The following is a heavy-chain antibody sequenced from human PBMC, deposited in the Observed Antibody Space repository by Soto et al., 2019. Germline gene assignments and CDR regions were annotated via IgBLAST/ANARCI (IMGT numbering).Heavy chain of an antibody. CDR3: ARQGFGELHGLVDV. V-gene: IGHV4-39*01. Sequence: PSETLSLTCTVSGGSISSSTYYWGWMRQPPGKGLEWIASFFIGGNTYYNPSLKSRVAISLDTSKSQFSLKLTSVTATDTGVYYCARQGFGELHGLVDVWAQGTTVNVSS. J-gene: IGHJ6*02. D-gene: IGHD3-10*01. CDR2: FFIGGNT. CDR1: GGSISSSTYY.